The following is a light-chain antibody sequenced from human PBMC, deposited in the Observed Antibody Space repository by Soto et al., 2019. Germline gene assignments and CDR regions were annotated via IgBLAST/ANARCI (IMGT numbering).Light chain of an antibody. V-gene: IGKV3-15*01. CDR1: QSISNN. Sequence: EIVMTQSPATLSVSPGERATLSCRASQSISNNLAWYQQKPAQSPRLLIYGASTRATSGPARFSGSGSGTEFTLTISSLQSEDFAVYYCQQYDNWPLTFGGGTKVEIK. CDR3: QQYDNWPLT. CDR2: GAS. J-gene: IGKJ4*01.